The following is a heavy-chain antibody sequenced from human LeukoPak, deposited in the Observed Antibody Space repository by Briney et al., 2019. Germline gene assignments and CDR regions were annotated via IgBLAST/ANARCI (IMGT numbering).Heavy chain of an antibody. Sequence: PVGSLRLSCAASGFTFDDYGKSWVRQGPGKGLEWISGINWNGGNTGYADSVKGRFTIFRDNAKNSLYLEMDSLRVEDTALYYCARTSDGNWFDPWGQGTLVTVSS. V-gene: IGHV3-20*04. CDR1: GFTFDDYG. CDR3: ARTSDGNWFDP. D-gene: IGHD1-26*01. J-gene: IGHJ5*02. CDR2: INWNGGNT.